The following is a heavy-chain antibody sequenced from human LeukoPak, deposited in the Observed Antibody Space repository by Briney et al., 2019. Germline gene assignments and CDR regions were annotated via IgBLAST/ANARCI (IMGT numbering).Heavy chain of an antibody. CDR1: GFTFSDYY. Sequence: GGSLRLSCAASGFTFSDYYMSWIRQAPGKGLDWVSYISSSGSTRYYADSVKGRFTISRDNAKNSLYLQMNSLRAEDTAVYYCARDEPLVTTTAAADLDYWGQGTLVTVSS. V-gene: IGHV3-11*01. CDR2: ISSSGSTR. CDR3: ARDEPLVTTTAAADLDY. J-gene: IGHJ4*02. D-gene: IGHD6-13*01.